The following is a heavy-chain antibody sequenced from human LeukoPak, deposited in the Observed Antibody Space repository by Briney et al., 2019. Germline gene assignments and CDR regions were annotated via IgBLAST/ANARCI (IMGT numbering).Heavy chain of an antibody. J-gene: IGHJ4*02. CDR1: GFTFTTYD. CDR3: ARATNYWHTLIEF. Sequence: GGSLRLSCSASGFTFTTYDMTWVRQAPGQGLEWVSTISRSSNYIYYADSVKGRFTISRDNAKNSLYLQMNSLRAEDTAVYYCARATNYWHTLIEFWGQGTLVTVSS. D-gene: IGHD5-24*01. V-gene: IGHV3-21*01. CDR2: ISRSSNYI.